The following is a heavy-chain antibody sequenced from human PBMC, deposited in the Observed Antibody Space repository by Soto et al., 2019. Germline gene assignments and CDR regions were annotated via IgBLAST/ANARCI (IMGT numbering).Heavy chain of an antibody. D-gene: IGHD1-26*01. V-gene: IGHV3-48*02. Sequence: EVRLVESGGGLVQPGGSLRLSCEASGFTFSSYNLNWVRQAPGKGLEWVSYISSSRSTIYYADSVKGRFTISRDNAKNSLYLQMNSLRDDDTAVYYCARAPGESGSYYGFFDYWGQGTLVTVSS. CDR1: GFTFSSYN. CDR3: ARAPGESGSYYGFFDY. CDR2: ISSSRSTI. J-gene: IGHJ4*02.